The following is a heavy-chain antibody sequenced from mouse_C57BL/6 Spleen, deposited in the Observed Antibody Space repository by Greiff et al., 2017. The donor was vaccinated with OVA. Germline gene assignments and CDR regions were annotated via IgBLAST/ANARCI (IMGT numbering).Heavy chain of an antibody. CDR1: GFTFNTYA. Sequence: EVQRVESGGGLVQPKGSLKLSCAASGFTFNTYAMHWVRQAPGKGLEWVARIRSKSSNYATYYADSVKDRFTISRDDSQSMLYLQMNNLKTEDTAMYYCVRDYYGSSGWYFDVWGTGTTVTGSS. D-gene: IGHD1-1*01. CDR3: VRDYYGSSGWYFDV. CDR2: IRSKSSNYAT. J-gene: IGHJ1*03. V-gene: IGHV10-3*01.